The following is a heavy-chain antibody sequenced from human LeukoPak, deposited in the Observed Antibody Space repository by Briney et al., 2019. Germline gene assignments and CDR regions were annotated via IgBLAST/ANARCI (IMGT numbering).Heavy chain of an antibody. D-gene: IGHD1-26*01. J-gene: IGHJ4*02. Sequence: PSETLSLTCTVSGGSISSYYWSLIRQPPGRGLEWIGYVYYSGSTNYNSSLKSRVTISVDTSKNQFSLNLRSVTAADTAVYYCARHGGGTYLQYWGQGALVIVSA. CDR2: VYYSGST. CDR1: GGSISSYY. V-gene: IGHV4-59*08. CDR3: ARHGGGTYLQY.